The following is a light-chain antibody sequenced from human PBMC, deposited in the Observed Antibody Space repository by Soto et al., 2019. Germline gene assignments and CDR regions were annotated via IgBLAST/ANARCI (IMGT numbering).Light chain of an antibody. CDR3: SSFGVSNNV. CDR1: SGDVGGYDY. V-gene: IGLV2-8*01. J-gene: IGLJ1*01. CDR2: DVT. Sequence: QSALTQPHSASGSPGQSVTISCTGTSGDVGGYDYVSWYQQHPGKAPKLMIYDVTKRPSGVPDRFSGSKSGNTDSLTVSGLHAEDEADDYGSSFGVSNNVFGTGTKLTVL.